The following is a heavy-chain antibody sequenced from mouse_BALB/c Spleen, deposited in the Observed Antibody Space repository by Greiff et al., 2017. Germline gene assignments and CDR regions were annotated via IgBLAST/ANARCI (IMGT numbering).Heavy chain of an antibody. CDR2: IDPANGNT. J-gene: IGHJ4*01. V-gene: IGHV14-3*02. CDR1: GFNIKDTY. Sequence: VQLQQSGAELVKPGASVKLSCTASGFNIKDTYMHWVKQRPEQGLEWIGRIDPANGNTKYDPKFQGKATITADTSSNTAYLQLSSLTSEDTAVYYCARWIYYGSSPLAMDYWGQGTSVTVSS. CDR3: ARWIYYGSSPLAMDY. D-gene: IGHD1-1*01.